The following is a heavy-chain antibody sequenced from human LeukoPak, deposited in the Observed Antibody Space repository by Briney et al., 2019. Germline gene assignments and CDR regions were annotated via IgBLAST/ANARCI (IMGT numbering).Heavy chain of an antibody. V-gene: IGHV3-30*03. CDR3: ARVELYANGWYGSIDY. J-gene: IGHJ4*02. CDR1: GFTFSSYG. CDR2: ISYDGTNK. Sequence: GGSLRLSCAASGFTFSSYGVHWVRQAPGKGLDWVAVISYDGTNKYYADSVRGRFTISRDNSKNTLYLQMDSLRTEDTAVYYRARVELYANGWYGSIDYWGQGTLVAVSS. D-gene: IGHD6-19*01.